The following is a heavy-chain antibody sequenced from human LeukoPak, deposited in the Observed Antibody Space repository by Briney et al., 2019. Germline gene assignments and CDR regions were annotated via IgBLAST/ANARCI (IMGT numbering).Heavy chain of an antibody. CDR3: ARQESRNYQYEGLDY. Sequence: PGGSLRLSCAASGFSFSGYAIHWVRQAPGKVLEWVALISYNGGRKDYADSVKGRFTIDRDNSKNTVYLQMNSLRPDDTGIYSCARQESRNYQYEGLDYWGQGNLVTVSS. D-gene: IGHD3-16*01. CDR2: ISYNGGRK. CDR1: GFSFSGYA. J-gene: IGHJ4*02. V-gene: IGHV3-30*04.